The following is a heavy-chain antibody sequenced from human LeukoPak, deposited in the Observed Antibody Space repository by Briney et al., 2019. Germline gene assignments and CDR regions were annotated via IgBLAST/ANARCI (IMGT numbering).Heavy chain of an antibody. Sequence: GASVKVSCKASGGTFSSYAISWVRQAPGQGLEWMGWINTNTGNPTYAQGFTGRFVFSLDTSVSTAYLQISSLKAEDTAVYYCASRRRFGTLNYWGQGTLVTVSS. CDR3: ASRRRFGTLNY. V-gene: IGHV7-4-1*02. CDR1: GGTFSSYA. D-gene: IGHD3-10*01. CDR2: INTNTGNP. J-gene: IGHJ4*02.